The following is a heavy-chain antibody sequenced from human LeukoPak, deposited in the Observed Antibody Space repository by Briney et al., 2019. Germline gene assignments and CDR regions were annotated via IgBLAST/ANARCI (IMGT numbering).Heavy chain of an antibody. CDR3: ARIHDYGDYLDY. J-gene: IGHJ4*02. Sequence: SVKVSCKASGGTFSSYTISWVRQAPGQGLEWTGRIIPILGIANYAQKFQGRVTITADKSTSTAYMELSSLRSEDTAVYYCARIHDYGDYLDYWGQGTLVTVSS. CDR2: IIPILGIA. D-gene: IGHD4-17*01. V-gene: IGHV1-69*02. CDR1: GGTFSSYT.